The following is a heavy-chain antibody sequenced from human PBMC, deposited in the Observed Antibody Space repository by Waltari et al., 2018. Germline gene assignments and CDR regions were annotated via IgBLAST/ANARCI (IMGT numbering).Heavy chain of an antibody. J-gene: IGHJ4*02. V-gene: IGHV3-48*03. CDR3: ARDRPPPYSTGWYVLFH. Sequence: VESGGGVVQPGGSLRLSCADSGVNTGPYEINWVRRAPGNGPAWIAYIRSGAKTTSYAASVQGRFTISRDNVNNSIYLQMNSLRVEDTAIYYCARDRPPPYSTGWYVLFHWGQGSQVTVSA. D-gene: IGHD6-19*01. CDR1: GVNTGPYE. CDR2: IRSGAKTT.